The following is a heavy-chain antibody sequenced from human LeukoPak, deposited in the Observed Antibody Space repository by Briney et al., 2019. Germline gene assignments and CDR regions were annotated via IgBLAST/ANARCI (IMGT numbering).Heavy chain of an antibody. D-gene: IGHD3-10*01. J-gene: IGHJ5*01. CDR2: ISGSGGST. CDR3: AKGGGPTWFDS. CDR1: GFTFSSYA. V-gene: IGHV3-23*01. Sequence: GGSLRLSCAASGFTFSSYAMSWVRQAPGKGLEWVSAISGSGGSTYYADSVKRRFTISRDHIKNTVFLQMHSLRVDDTAVYYCAKGGGPTWFDSWGQGTLVTVSS.